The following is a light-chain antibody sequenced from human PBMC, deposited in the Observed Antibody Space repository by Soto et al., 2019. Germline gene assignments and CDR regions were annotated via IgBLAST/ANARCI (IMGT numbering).Light chain of an antibody. CDR2: GAS. J-gene: IGKJ5*01. Sequence: EIVMTQSPATLSVSPGEGATLSCRASQSVSSKLAWYQQKPGQAPRLLIYGASTRATGIPARFSGSGSGTEFTLIISSLEPEDFAVYYCQQYNNWPITFGQGTRLEIK. V-gene: IGKV3-15*01. CDR1: QSVSSK. CDR3: QQYNNWPIT.